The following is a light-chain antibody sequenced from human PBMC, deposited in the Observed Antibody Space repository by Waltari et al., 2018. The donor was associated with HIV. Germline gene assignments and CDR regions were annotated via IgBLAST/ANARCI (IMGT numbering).Light chain of an antibody. Sequence: QSALTQPASVSGSPGQSITISCTGTSSDVGGYNYVSWYQQHPGKAPKLMIYDVSNRTSGVSNRVSGSKSGNTASLTISGLQAEDEADYYCSSYTSSSTLYVFGTGTKVTVL. V-gene: IGLV2-14*01. J-gene: IGLJ1*01. CDR2: DVS. CDR3: SSYTSSSTLYV. CDR1: SSDVGGYNY.